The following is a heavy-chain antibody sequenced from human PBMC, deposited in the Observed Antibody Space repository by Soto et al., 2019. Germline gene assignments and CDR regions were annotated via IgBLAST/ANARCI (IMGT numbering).Heavy chain of an antibody. CDR2: IYYNEYT. Sequence: QVQLQESGPGLVKASQTLSITCTVSGGSISSGDYYWSWIRQPPGKGPEWSVYIYYNEYTSYEPHLKSRVTISLATSKNHFSLNLNSVTAADTAVYYCAGGALGYNWFDPWGQGTLVTVSS. V-gene: IGHV4-30-4*01. J-gene: IGHJ5*02. CDR1: GGSISSGDYY. D-gene: IGHD3-16*01. CDR3: AGGALGYNWFDP.